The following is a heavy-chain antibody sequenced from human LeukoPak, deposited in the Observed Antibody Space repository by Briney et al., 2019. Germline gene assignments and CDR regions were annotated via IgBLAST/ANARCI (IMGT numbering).Heavy chain of an antibody. D-gene: IGHD6-19*01. J-gene: IGHJ4*02. Sequence: GGSLRLSCAASGFTFSGYSMNWVRQAPGKGLEWVSSISSRSTYIYYADSVKGRFTISRDNAKNSLYLQMNSLRAEDTAVYYCARDQDSSCWFPCDQWGQGTLVTVSS. V-gene: IGHV3-21*01. CDR2: ISSRSTYI. CDR1: GFTFSGYS. CDR3: ARDQDSSCWFPCDQ.